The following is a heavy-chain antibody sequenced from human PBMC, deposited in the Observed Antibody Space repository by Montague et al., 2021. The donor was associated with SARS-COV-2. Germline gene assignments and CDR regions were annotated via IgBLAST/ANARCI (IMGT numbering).Heavy chain of an antibody. CDR3: ARVRYYGSGTSLGMDV. D-gene: IGHD3-10*01. V-gene: IGHV4-34*01. Sequence: SETLSLTCAVYGGSFSGYYWSWIRQPPGKGLEWIGEINHSGSTNYNPSLKSRVTISVDTPKNQFSLKPSSVTAADTAVYYCARVRYYGSGTSLGMDVWGQGTTVTVSS. CDR2: INHSGST. J-gene: IGHJ6*02. CDR1: GGSFSGYY.